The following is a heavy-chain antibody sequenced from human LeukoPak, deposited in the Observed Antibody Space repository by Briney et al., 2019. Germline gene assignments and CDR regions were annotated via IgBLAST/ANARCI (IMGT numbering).Heavy chain of an antibody. J-gene: IGHJ4*02. CDR3: ARGPPPDFDY. CDR2: IHPSGST. V-gene: IGHV4-4*07. Sequence: ASEILSLTCTVSGGSIGSYYWSWVRQPAGKGLEWIGRIHPSGSTNYNPSLKSRVTLSVDTSKNQFSLKLSSVTAADTAVYYCARGPPPDFDYWGRGTLVTVSS. CDR1: GGSIGSYY.